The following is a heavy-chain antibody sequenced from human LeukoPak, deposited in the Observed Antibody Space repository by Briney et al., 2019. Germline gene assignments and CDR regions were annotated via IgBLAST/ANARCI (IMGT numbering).Heavy chain of an antibody. V-gene: IGHV4-31*03. Sequence: SETLSLTCTVSGVSISSGGYYWSWIRQHPGKGLEWIGYIYYSGSTYYNPSLKSRVTISVDTSKNQFSLKLSSVTAADTAVYYCARSFFVEMATMCAFDIWGQGTMVTVSS. CDR3: ARSFFVEMATMCAFDI. J-gene: IGHJ3*02. D-gene: IGHD5-24*01. CDR2: IYYSGST. CDR1: GVSISSGGYY.